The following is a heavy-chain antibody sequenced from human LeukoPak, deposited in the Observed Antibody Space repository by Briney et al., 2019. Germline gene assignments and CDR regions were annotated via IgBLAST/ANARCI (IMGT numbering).Heavy chain of an antibody. V-gene: IGHV1-2*02. CDR2: LNPNSGDT. CDR3: ARGRNIEMTTMSGGSDY. J-gene: IGHJ4*02. Sequence: ASVKVSCKASGYTFTDYYMHWVRQAPGQGLEWMGWLNPNSGDTNYAQKFQGRVSMTRDTSISTAYMDLSDLRSDDTAVYHCARGRNIEMTTMSGGSDYWGQGTLVTASS. D-gene: IGHD5-24*01. CDR1: GYTFTDYY.